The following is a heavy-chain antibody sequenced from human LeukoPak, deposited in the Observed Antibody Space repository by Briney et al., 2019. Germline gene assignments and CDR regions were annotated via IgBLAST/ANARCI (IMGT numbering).Heavy chain of an antibody. D-gene: IGHD2-15*01. CDR1: GFTFSSYA. J-gene: IGHJ4*02. CDR3: ARDCSGGSCYDY. V-gene: IGHV3-30-3*01. CDR2: ISYDGSNK. Sequence: GGSLRLSCAASGFTFSSYAMHWVRQAPGKGLEWVAVISYDGSNKYYADSVKGRFTISRDNSKNTLYLQMNSLRAGDTAVYYCARDCSGGSCYDYWGQGTLVTVSS.